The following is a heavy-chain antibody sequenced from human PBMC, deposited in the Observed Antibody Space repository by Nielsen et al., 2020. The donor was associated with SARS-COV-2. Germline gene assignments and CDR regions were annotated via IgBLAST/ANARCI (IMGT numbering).Heavy chain of an antibody. J-gene: IGHJ6*02. CDR2: ISYDGRNK. D-gene: IGHD6-13*01. Sequence: GESLQISCAASGFIFSDYAIHWVRQAPGKGLEWVAAISYDGRNKYYADSAKGRFTISRDNPKNTLSLEMNSLRADDTAVYYCARVAAAAGTFYYYAIDVWGQGTTVTVSS. CDR3: ARVAAAAGTFYYYAIDV. V-gene: IGHV3-30*04. CDR1: GFIFSDYA.